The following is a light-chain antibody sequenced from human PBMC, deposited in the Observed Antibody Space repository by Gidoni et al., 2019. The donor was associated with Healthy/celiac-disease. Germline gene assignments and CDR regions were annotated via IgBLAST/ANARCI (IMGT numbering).Light chain of an antibody. V-gene: IGLV1-47*01. J-gene: IGLJ3*02. Sequence: QSVLTQPPSASGTPGQRVTISCSGSSSNIGSNYVYWYQQLPGTAPKLLIYRNNQRPSGVPDLFSGSKSGTSASLAISALRSEDEADYYCAAWDDSLSGPWVFGGGTKLTVL. CDR2: RNN. CDR3: AAWDDSLSGPWV. CDR1: SSNIGSNY.